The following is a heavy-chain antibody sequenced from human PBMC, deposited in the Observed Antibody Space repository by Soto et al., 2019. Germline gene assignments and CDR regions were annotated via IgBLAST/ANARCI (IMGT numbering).Heavy chain of an antibody. CDR2: IYPGESDT. CDR3: ARHPDPYYGMDV. J-gene: IGHJ6*02. Sequence: RRIRKMPGKGLEWMGIIYPGESDTIYSPSFRGQVTISADKSLNTAYLQWSSLEASDTAIYFCARHPDPYYGMDVWGQGTTVTVSS. V-gene: IGHV5-51*01.